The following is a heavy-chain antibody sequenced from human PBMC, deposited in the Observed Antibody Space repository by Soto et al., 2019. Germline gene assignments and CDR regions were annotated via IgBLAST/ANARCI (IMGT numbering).Heavy chain of an antibody. Sequence: SETLSLTCTVSGGSISSGGYYWSWIRQHPGKGLEWIGYIYYSGSTYYNPSLKSRVTISVDTSKNQFSLKLSSVTAADTAVYYCARVADGMVEYWGQGTLVTVSS. CDR3: ARVADGMVEY. CDR1: GGSISSGGYY. CDR2: IYYSGST. V-gene: IGHV4-31*03. J-gene: IGHJ4*02. D-gene: IGHD3-10*01.